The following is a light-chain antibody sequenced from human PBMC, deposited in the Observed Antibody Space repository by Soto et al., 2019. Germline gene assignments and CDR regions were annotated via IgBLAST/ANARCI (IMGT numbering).Light chain of an antibody. CDR2: AAS. Sequence: DIPMTQSPSSLSASVGDRVIITCRTSQAISNSLNWYQHKPGKAPKLLIYAASNLQTGVPSRFSGGGSGTVFTLTISSLQPEDFATYYCQQSYSIPPTFGGGSKVGIK. CDR3: QQSYSIPPT. J-gene: IGKJ4*01. CDR1: QAISNS. V-gene: IGKV1-39*01.